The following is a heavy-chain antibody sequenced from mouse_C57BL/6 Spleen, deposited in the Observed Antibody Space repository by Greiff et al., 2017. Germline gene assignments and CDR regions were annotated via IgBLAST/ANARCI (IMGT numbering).Heavy chain of an antibody. Sequence: VQLQQPGAELVKPGASVKMSCKASGYTFTSYWITWVKQRPGQGLEWIGDIYPGSGSTNYNEKFKSKATLTVDTSSSTAYMQLSSLTSEDSAVYYCARYGDYGSTVAMDYWGQGTSVTVAS. J-gene: IGHJ4*01. D-gene: IGHD2-13*01. CDR2: IYPGSGST. CDR3: ARYGDYGSTVAMDY. V-gene: IGHV1-55*01. CDR1: GYTFTSYW.